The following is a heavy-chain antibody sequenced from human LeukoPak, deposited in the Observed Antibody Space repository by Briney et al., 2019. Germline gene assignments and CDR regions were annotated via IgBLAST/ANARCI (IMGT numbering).Heavy chain of an antibody. CDR1: GGSISSGGYS. Sequence: SQTLSLTCAVSGGSISSGGYSWSWIRQPPGTGLEWIGYIYHSGSTYYNPSLKSRVTISVDRSKNQFSLKLSSVTAADTAVYYCARGRLTLDYWGQGTLVTVSS. CDR2: IYHSGST. V-gene: IGHV4-30-2*01. J-gene: IGHJ4*02. D-gene: IGHD2-15*01. CDR3: ARGRLTLDY.